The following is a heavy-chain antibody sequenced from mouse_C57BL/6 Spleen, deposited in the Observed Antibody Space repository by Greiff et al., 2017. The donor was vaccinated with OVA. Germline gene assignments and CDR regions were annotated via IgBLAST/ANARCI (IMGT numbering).Heavy chain of an antibody. CDR1: GYAFSSSW. V-gene: IGHV1-82*01. CDR2: IYPGDGDT. D-gene: IGHD1-1*02. CDR3: ARGGGGSYFDY. Sequence: VHLVESGPELVKPGASVKISCKASGYAFSSSWMNWVKQRPGKGLEWIGRIYPGDGDTNYNGKFKGKATLTADKSSSTAYMQLSSLTSEDSAVYFCARGGGGSYFDYWGQGTTLTVSS. J-gene: IGHJ2*01.